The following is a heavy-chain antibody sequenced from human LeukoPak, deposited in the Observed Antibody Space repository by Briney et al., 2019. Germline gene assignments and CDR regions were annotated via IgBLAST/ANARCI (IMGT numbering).Heavy chain of an antibody. CDR1: GXSISSSNW. Sequence: TSETLSLTCAVSGXSISSSNWWSWVRQPPGKGLEWIGEISHDGTTGYNPSLKSRVTISVDTSKNQFSLKLSSVTAADTAVYYCARDSHYYDSSGYYYYFDYWGQGTLVTVSS. J-gene: IGHJ4*02. V-gene: IGHV4-4*02. CDR2: ISHDGTT. D-gene: IGHD3-22*01. CDR3: ARDSHYYDSSGYYYYFDY.